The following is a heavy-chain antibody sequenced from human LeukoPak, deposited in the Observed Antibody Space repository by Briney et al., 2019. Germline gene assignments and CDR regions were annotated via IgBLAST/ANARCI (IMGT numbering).Heavy chain of an antibody. CDR1: GFTFDDYA. J-gene: IGHJ3*02. V-gene: IGHV3-9*01. CDR2: ISWNSGSI. CDR3: AKDLQWELLYQDAFDI. Sequence: GRSLRLSCAASGFTFDDYAMHWVRQAPGKGLEWVSGISWNSGSIGYADSVKGRFTISRDNAKNSLYLQMNGLRAEDTALYYCAKDLQWELLYQDAFDIWGQGTMVTVSS. D-gene: IGHD1-26*01.